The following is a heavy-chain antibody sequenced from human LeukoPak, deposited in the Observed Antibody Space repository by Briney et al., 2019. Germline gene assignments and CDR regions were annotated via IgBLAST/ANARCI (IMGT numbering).Heavy chain of an antibody. J-gene: IGHJ4*02. V-gene: IGHV3-7*01. CDR3: ARTMGQWLRLADY. D-gene: IGHD5-12*01. Sequence: GGPLKLSCAASGFTFSSYWMSWVRQAPGKGLEWVANIKQDGSEKYYVDSVKGRFTISRDNAKNSLYLQMNSLRAEDTAVYYCARTMGQWLRLADYWGQGTLVTVSS. CDR2: IKQDGSEK. CDR1: GFTFSSYW.